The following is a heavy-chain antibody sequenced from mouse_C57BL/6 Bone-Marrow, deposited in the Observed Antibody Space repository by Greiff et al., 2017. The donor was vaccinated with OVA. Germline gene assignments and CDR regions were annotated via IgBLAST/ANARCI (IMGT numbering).Heavy chain of an antibody. V-gene: IGHV1-81*01. CDR3: ARSAPTGTGFAY. J-gene: IGHJ3*01. Sequence: VQLQQSGAELARPGASVKLSCKASGCTFTSYGISWVKQRTGQGLEWIGEIYPRSGNTYYNEKFKGKATLTADKSSSTAYMELRSLTSEDSAVYFCARSAPTGTGFAYWGQGTLVTVSA. CDR2: IYPRSGNT. CDR1: GCTFTSYG. D-gene: IGHD4-1*02.